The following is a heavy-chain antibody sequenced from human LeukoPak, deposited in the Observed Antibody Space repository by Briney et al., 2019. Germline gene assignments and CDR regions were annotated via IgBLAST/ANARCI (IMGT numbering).Heavy chain of an antibody. D-gene: IGHD3-9*01. Sequence: GGSLRLSCATSGFTVSNNYMSWVRQAPGKGLVWVSRINPDGSTRGYADSVKGRFTISRDNARNTLYLQLNSLRAEDTAVYYCARARSGYYNPDYWGQGTLVTVSS. CDR1: GFTVSNNY. CDR2: INPDGSTR. V-gene: IGHV3-74*01. CDR3: ARARSGYYNPDY. J-gene: IGHJ4*02.